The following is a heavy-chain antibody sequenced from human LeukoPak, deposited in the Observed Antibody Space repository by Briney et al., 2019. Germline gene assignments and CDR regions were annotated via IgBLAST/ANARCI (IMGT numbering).Heavy chain of an antibody. CDR3: AKDRVRDNGWDIDY. CDR1: GFTFRNYA. CDR2: FSAAGT. V-gene: IGHV3-23*01. Sequence: PGGSLRLSCVGSGFTFRNYAMNWVRQAPGKGLEWVSGFSAAGTYYADSVEGRFTTSRDDSKNTIYLQMNSLTAEDTGVYYCAKDRVRDNGWDIDYWGQGTLVTVSS. J-gene: IGHJ4*02. D-gene: IGHD6-19*01.